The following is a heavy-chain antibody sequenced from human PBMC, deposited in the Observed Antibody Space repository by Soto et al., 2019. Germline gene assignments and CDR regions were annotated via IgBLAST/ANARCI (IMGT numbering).Heavy chain of an antibody. J-gene: IGHJ6*02. CDR1: GGSISSSSYY. CDR3: ARFTYYYGSGSYYNLFGMDV. Sequence: SETLSLTCTVSGGSISSSSYYWGWIRQPPGKGLEWIGSIYYSGSTYYNPSLKSRVTISVDTSKNQFSLKLSSVTAADTAVYYCARFTYYYGSGSYYNLFGMDVWGQGTTVTVSS. D-gene: IGHD3-10*01. CDR2: IYYSGST. V-gene: IGHV4-39*01.